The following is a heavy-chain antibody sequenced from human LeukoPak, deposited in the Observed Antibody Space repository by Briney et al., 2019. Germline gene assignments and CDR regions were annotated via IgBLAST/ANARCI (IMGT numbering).Heavy chain of an antibody. CDR2: IHHSGNRNT. D-gene: IGHD3-22*01. V-gene: IGHV4-38-2*02. CDR1: GSSFSSGYY. CDR3: ARDWEVAPTDSWKIWYFDL. Sequence: SETLSLTCVVSGSSFSSGYYWGWFRQPPEKGLEWIGSIHHSGNRNTYYNPSLRSRVTISIDTSKNQLSLRLRSVAAADTAVYYCARDWEVAPTDSWKIWYFDLWGRGTLVTVSS. J-gene: IGHJ2*01.